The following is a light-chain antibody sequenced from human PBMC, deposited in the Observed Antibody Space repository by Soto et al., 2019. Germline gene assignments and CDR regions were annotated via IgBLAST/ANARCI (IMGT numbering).Light chain of an antibody. CDR2: DAS. J-gene: IGKJ5*01. CDR3: QQYGNSTIT. CDR1: QSVSSSY. Sequence: EIVLTQPPGTLSLSPGERATLSCRASQSVSSSYLAWYQQKPGQAPRLLIFDASIRATGIPDGFSGSGSGTDFTLTISRREPENFAVYYCQQYGNSTITFGQGTRLHMK. V-gene: IGKV3-20*01.